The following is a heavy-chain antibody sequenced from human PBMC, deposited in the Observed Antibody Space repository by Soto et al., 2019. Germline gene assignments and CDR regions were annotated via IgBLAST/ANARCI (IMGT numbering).Heavy chain of an antibody. CDR3: VRGHAYDISGSLGFAY. CDR1: GITFDDYA. V-gene: IGHV3-9*01. D-gene: IGHD3-22*01. Sequence: GGSLRLSCTASGITFDDYAMHWVRQGPGKGLEWVSGINWNSGSIGYADSVKGRFTISRDNAKNSLYLQMNSLRAEDTALYYCVRGHAYDISGSLGFAYWGQGTLVTVSS. CDR2: INWNSGSI. J-gene: IGHJ4*02.